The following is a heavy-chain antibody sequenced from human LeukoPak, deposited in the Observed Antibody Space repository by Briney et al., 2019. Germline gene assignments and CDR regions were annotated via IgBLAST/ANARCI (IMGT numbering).Heavy chain of an antibody. J-gene: IGHJ4*02. CDR2: IAYDGSNE. V-gene: IGHV3-30*03. CDR3: ARPSGSVTIFGVVDYFGY. CDR1: GFTFNNYG. D-gene: IGHD3-3*01. Sequence: PGGSLRLSCVVSGFTFNNYGMHWVRQAPGKGLDWVASIAYDGSNENYAESVKGRFTISRDNSKNTLYLQLNSLRAEDTAVYYCARPSGSVTIFGVVDYFGYWGQGSLVTVSS.